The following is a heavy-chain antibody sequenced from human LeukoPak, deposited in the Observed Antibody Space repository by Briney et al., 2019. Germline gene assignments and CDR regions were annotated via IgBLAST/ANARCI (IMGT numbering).Heavy chain of an antibody. CDR2: INPSGGST. V-gene: IGHV1-46*01. D-gene: IGHD3-22*01. CDR3: ARTPSYYYDSSGYTEEY. CDR1: GYTFTSYG. J-gene: IGHJ4*02. Sequence: ASVKVSCKASGYTFTSYGISWVRQAPGQGLEWMGIINPSGGSTSYAQKFQGRVTMTRDTSTSTVYMELSSLRSEDTAVYYCARTPSYYYDSSGYTEEYWGQGTLVTVSS.